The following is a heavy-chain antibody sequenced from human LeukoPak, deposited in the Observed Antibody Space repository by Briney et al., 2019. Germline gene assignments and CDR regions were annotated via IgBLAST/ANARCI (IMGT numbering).Heavy chain of an antibody. V-gene: IGHV1-69*02. CDR2: IIPILGIA. D-gene: IGHD5-24*01. CDR1: GGTFSSYT. CDR3: ANRRDGYIHFDY. Sequence: ASVKVSCKASGGTFSSYTISWVRQAPGQGLEGMGRIIPILGIANYAQKFQGRVTITADKSPSTAYMELSSLRSEDTAVYYCANRRDGYIHFDYWGQGTLVTVSS. J-gene: IGHJ4*02.